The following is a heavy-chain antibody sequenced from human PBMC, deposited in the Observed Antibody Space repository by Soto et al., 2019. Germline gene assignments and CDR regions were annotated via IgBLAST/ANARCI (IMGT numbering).Heavy chain of an antibody. V-gene: IGHV4-4*02. D-gene: IGHD3-10*01. CDR2: IYHSGST. J-gene: IGHJ5*02. Sequence: SETLSLTCAVSSGSISSSNWWSWVRQPPGKGLEWIGEIYHSGSTNYNPSLKSRVTISVDKSKNQFSLKLSSLTAADTAVYYCARSYGSGSYYFSRPFDPWGQGTLVTVSS. CDR3: ARSYGSGSYYFSRPFDP. CDR1: SGSISSSNW.